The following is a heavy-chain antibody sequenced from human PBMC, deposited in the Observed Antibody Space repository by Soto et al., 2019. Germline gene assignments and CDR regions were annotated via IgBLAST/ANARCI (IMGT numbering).Heavy chain of an antibody. D-gene: IGHD3-3*01. CDR1: GYTFTSYG. V-gene: IGHV1-18*01. Sequence: ASVKVSCKASGYTFTSYGLSWVRQAPGQGLEWMGWISSYNGNTKYAQKLQGRVTMTTETSTTTAYMELRSLRSDDTAVYYCARDRDYDFWSGYVIDYRGQGTLVTVSS. CDR3: ARDRDYDFWSGYVIDY. CDR2: ISSYNGNT. J-gene: IGHJ4*02.